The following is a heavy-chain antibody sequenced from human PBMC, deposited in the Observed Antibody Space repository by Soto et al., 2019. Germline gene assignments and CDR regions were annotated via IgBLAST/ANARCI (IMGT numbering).Heavy chain of an antibody. CDR1: GFTFTIYS. D-gene: IGHD4-17*01. V-gene: IGHV3-48*01. CDR2: INSRSTTI. Sequence: EVQLVQSGGGLVQPGGSLRLSCAASGFTFTIYSMNWVRQAPGKGLEWVSYINSRSTTIYYADSVKGRFTISRDNAKNSLYLQMNSLRVEDTAVYYCVRGGTDYGAYGYFDLWGRGALVTVSS. CDR3: VRGGTDYGAYGYFDL. J-gene: IGHJ2*01.